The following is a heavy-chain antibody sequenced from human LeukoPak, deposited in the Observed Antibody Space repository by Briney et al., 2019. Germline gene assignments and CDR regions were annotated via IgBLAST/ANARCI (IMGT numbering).Heavy chain of an antibody. D-gene: IGHD3-22*01. V-gene: IGHV5-51*01. J-gene: IGHJ1*01. CDR2: IYPGDSDT. Sequence: GESLKITCKGSVYSFTSYWIGWVRQMPGKGLEWMGIIYPGDSDTRYSPSFQGQVTISADKSISTAYLQWSSLKASDTAMYYCAIHGGYYDSSGYYPKYFQHWGQGTLVTVSS. CDR1: VYSFTSYW. CDR3: AIHGGYYDSSGYYPKYFQH.